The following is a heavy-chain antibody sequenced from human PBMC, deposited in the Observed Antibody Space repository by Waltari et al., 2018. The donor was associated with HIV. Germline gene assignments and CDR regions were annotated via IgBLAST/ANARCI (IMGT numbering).Heavy chain of an antibody. J-gene: IGHJ3*02. Sequence: QVQLVQSGAEVTKPGTSVRVSCKASGYTFIDNYIHWVRQAPGQGLEWMGVVNPGSGNTNYAQKFQGRLTMTRDTSTSTVYMELSSLRSEDTAIYYCARQWWSEGAFDIWGQGTTVTVSS. D-gene: IGHD2-15*01. CDR3: ARQWWSEGAFDI. V-gene: IGHV1-46*03. CDR2: VNPGSGNT. CDR1: GYTFIDNY.